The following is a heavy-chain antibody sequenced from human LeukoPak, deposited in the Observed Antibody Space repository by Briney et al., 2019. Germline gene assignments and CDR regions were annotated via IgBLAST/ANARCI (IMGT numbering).Heavy chain of an antibody. J-gene: IGHJ5*02. CDR2: IGTAGDT. V-gene: IGHV3-13*01. CDR1: GLTFSSYD. D-gene: IGHD3-16*02. CDR3: ARGSYDYVWGSYRSNWFDP. Sequence: PGGSLRLSCAASGLTFSSYDMHWVRQATGKGLEWVSAIGTAGDTYYPGSVKGRFTISRENAKNSLYLQMNSLRAEDTAVYYCARGSYDYVWGSYRSNWFDPWGQGTLVTVSS.